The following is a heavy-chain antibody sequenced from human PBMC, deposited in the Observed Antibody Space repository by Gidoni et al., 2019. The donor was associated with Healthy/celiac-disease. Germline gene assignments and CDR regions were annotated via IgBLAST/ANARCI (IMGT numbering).Heavy chain of an antibody. V-gene: IGHV3-48*01. D-gene: IGHD6-6*01. J-gene: IGHJ4*02. CDR2: ISSSSSTR. CDR3: ARLVRSSSPKEVAVVDY. CDR1: GFNFSSSS. Sequence: EVQLVESGGGVVQPGGSLRLSCAASGFNFSSSSMNWVRQALGQGLEWVSYISSSSSTRSYVDSVKGRLTISRDNAKNSRYLQMNSLRAEDTAVYDCARLVRSSSPKEVAVVDYWGQVTLVTVSS.